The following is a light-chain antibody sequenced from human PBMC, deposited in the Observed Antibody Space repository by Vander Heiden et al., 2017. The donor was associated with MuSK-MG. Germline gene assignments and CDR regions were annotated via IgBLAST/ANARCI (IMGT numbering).Light chain of an antibody. CDR3: RQDDNYPRT. V-gene: IGKV1-6*01. J-gene: IGKJ2*02. CDR2: GAS. Sequence: AIQMTQSPSSLSASVGDRVTITCRASQGIRSDLAWYQHKPGRAPKLLIYGASSLQVGVPSRFSGSGSGTDFTLTISGLQPEDFAIYYCRQDDNYPRTFGQGTKLEIK. CDR1: QGIRSD.